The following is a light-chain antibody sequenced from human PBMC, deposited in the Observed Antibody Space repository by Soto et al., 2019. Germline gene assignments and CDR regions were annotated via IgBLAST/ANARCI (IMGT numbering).Light chain of an antibody. CDR3: QQYGSSPIT. CDR2: DAS. Sequence: EILMTQSPATLSVSPGERATLSCRASHRVNTYLAWYQQRLGQAPRLLIYDASTRATGIPARFSGSGSGTDFTLTISRLEPEDFATYYCQQYGSSPITFGQGTRLEIK. V-gene: IGKV3-15*01. CDR1: HRVNTY. J-gene: IGKJ5*01.